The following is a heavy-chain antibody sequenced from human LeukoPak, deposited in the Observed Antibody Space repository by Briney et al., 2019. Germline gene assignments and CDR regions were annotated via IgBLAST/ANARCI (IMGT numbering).Heavy chain of an antibody. CDR1: GFTFSSYS. CDR3: ARVGLDYGSGSYYLGY. D-gene: IGHD3-10*01. Sequence: GGSLRLSCAASGFTFSSYSMNWVRQAPGKGLEWVSSISSSSSYIDYADSVKGRFTISRDNAKNSLYLQMNSLRAEDTAVYYCARVGLDYGSGSYYLGYWGQGTLVTVSS. CDR2: ISSSSSYI. V-gene: IGHV3-21*01. J-gene: IGHJ4*02.